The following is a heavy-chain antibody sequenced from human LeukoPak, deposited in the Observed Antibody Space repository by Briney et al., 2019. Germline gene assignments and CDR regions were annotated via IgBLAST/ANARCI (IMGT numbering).Heavy chain of an antibody. Sequence: SEILSLTCTVSGGSISSSSYYWGWIRQPPGKGLEWIGSIYYSWSTYYNPSLKSRVTISVDTSKNQFSLRLSSVTAADTAVYYCARHATESTIFGVAIPNNWFDPWGQGTLVTVS. CDR2: IYYSWST. J-gene: IGHJ5*02. CDR3: ARHATESTIFGVAIPNNWFDP. V-gene: IGHV4-39*01. D-gene: IGHD3-3*01. CDR1: GGSISSSSYY.